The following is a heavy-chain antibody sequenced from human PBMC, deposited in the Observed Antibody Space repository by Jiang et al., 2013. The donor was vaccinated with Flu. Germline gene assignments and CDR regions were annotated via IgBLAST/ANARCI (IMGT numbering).Heavy chain of an antibody. J-gene: IGHJ4*02. V-gene: IGHV1-18*01. CDR3: ARDYGGNVDY. CDR2: ISAYNGNT. D-gene: IGHD4-23*01. Sequence: EWMGWISAYNGNTNYAQKLQGRVTMTTDTSTSTAYMELRSLRSDDTAVYYCARDYGGNVDYWGQGTLVTVSS.